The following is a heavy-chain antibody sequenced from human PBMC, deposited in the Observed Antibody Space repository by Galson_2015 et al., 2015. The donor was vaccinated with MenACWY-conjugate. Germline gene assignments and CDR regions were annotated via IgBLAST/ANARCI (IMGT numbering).Heavy chain of an antibody. Sequence: SVKVSCKASGYTFTSYAMHWVRQAPGQRLEWMGWINAGNGNTKYSQKFKGRVTITRDTSASSVYMELSSLRSGDTAVYYCAREKSGGTGVAAFDIWGQGTMVTVSS. J-gene: IGHJ3*02. D-gene: IGHD6-13*01. CDR3: AREKSGGTGVAAFDI. V-gene: IGHV1-3*01. CDR2: INAGNGNT. CDR1: GYTFTSYA.